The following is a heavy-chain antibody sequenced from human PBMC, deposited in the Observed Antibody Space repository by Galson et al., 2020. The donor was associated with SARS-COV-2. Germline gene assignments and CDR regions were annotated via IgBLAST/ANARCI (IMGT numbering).Heavy chain of an antibody. CDR2: IYYSGST. D-gene: IGHD5-18*01. J-gene: IGHJ4*02. V-gene: IGHV4-59*08. CDR3: AKLHGYNYGYYFDY. Sequence: ETSETLSLTCTVSGGSISSYYWSWIRQPPGKGLEWIGYIYYSGSTNYNPSLKSRVTISVDTSKNQFSLKLSSVTAADTAVYYCAKLHGYNYGYYFDYWGQGTLVTVSS. CDR1: GGSISSYY.